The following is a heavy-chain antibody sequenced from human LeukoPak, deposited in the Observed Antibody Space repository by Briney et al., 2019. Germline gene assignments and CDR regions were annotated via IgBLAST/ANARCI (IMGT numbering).Heavy chain of an antibody. CDR1: GYSISSGFY. Sequence: SEPLSLTCTVSGYSISSGFYWGWIRQPPGKGLEWIGSIYHSGSTHYSSSLKSRVAISVDTSKNQLSLRMSSVTAADTAVYYCSRGVGLTQGGTFDYWGQGTLVTVSS. V-gene: IGHV4-38-2*02. CDR3: SRGVGLTQGGTFDY. J-gene: IGHJ4*02. CDR2: IYHSGST. D-gene: IGHD1-26*01.